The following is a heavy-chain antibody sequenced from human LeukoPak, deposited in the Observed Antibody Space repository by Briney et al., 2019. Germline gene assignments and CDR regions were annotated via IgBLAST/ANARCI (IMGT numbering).Heavy chain of an antibody. J-gene: IGHJ3*02. CDR3: ARRDSSGYTHDAFDI. D-gene: IGHD3-22*01. CDR1: GYTFTSYG. Sequence: ASVKVSCKASGYTFTSYGISWVRQAPGQGLEWMGGIIPIFGTANYARKFQGRVTITADESTSTAYMELSSLRSEDTAVYYCARRDSSGYTHDAFDIWGQGTMVTVSS. CDR2: IIPIFGTA. V-gene: IGHV1-69*13.